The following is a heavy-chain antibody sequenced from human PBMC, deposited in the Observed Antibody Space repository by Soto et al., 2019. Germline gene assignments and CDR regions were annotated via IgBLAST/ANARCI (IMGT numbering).Heavy chain of an antibody. CDR2: ISYEGSKK. V-gene: IGHV3-30-3*01. CDR3: ARDGGGVVVGDDALDI. CDR1: GFTFSYYS. J-gene: IGHJ3*02. Sequence: QVQLVESGGGVVQPGRSLRLSCAASGFTFSYYSMHWVRQAPGKGLECVAVISYEGSKKYHADSVKGRFTISRDNSKNTLYLQMNSLRAEDTAVYYCARDGGGVVVGDDALDIWGQGTMVTVSS. D-gene: IGHD2-15*01.